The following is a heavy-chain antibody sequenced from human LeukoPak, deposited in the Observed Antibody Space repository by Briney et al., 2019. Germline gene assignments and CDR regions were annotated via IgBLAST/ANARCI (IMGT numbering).Heavy chain of an antibody. CDR3: TRHCSSTSCGS. D-gene: IGHD2-2*01. V-gene: IGHV3-73*01. Sequence: GGSLKLSWAASGFTFSGSAMHWVRQASGKGLEWVGRIRSKANSYATAYAASVKGRFTISRDDSKNTAYLQMNSLKTEDTAVYYCTRHCSSTSCGSWGQGTLVTVSS. J-gene: IGHJ4*02. CDR1: GFTFSGSA. CDR2: IRSKANSYAT.